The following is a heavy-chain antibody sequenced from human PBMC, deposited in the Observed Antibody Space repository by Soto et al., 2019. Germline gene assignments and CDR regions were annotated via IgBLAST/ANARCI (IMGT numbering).Heavy chain of an antibody. CDR2: INPNSGGT. D-gene: IGHD4-17*01. CDR3: AVTTPHVYYYYGMDV. CDR1: GYTFISYY. Sequence: ASVKVSCKASGYTFISYYMHWVRQAPGQGLEWMGWINPNSGGTNYAQKFQGRVTMTRDTSISTAYMELSRLRSDDTAVYYCAVTTPHVYYYYGMDVWGQGTTVTVSS. V-gene: IGHV1-2*02. J-gene: IGHJ6*02.